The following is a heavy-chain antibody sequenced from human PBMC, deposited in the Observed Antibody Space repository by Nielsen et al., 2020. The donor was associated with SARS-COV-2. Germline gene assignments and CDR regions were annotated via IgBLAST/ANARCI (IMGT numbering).Heavy chain of an antibody. Sequence: GGSLRLSCAASGFTFSSYGMHWVRQAPGKGLEWVAVIWYDGSNKYYADSVKGRFTISRDNSKNTLYLQMNSLRAEDTAVYYCARGTTGTTEGFDYWGQGTLVTVSS. J-gene: IGHJ4*02. CDR3: ARGTTGTTEGFDY. CDR1: GFTFSSYG. V-gene: IGHV3-33*01. D-gene: IGHD1-1*01. CDR2: IWYDGSNK.